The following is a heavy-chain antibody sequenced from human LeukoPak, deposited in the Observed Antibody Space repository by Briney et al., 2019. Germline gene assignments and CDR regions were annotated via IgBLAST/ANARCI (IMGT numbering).Heavy chain of an antibody. CDR3: ARDSGTTGEVKFDP. V-gene: IGHV4-61*02. D-gene: IGHD3-10*01. CDR2: FSVSGKS. J-gene: IGHJ5*02. CDR1: GDSINSDDYY. Sequence: SQTLSLTCTVSGDSINSDDYYWSWIRQPAGKGLEWIGRFSVSGKSNYNPSLKSRVTISVDTSKNQVSVKLTSVTAADTAIYYCARDSGTTGEVKFDPWGQGILVTVSS.